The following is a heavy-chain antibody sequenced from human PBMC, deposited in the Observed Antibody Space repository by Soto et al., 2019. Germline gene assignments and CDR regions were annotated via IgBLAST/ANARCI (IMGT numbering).Heavy chain of an antibody. V-gene: IGHV4-34*01. CDR1: GGSFSNYY. CDR3: AREGRYFDL. CDR2: INHSGST. J-gene: IGHJ2*01. Sequence: QVQLQQWGAGLLKPSETLSLTCAVYGGSFSNYYWSWIRRPPGKGLEWIGEINHSGSTDYNPSLKSRVTISVDTSKNQFSLKLSSVTAADTAVYYCAREGRYFDLWGRGTLVTVSS.